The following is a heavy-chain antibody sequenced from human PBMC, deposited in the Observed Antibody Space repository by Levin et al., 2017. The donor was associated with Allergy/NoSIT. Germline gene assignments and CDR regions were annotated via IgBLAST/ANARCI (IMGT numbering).Heavy chain of an antibody. Sequence: SETLSLTCAVSGGSISSGGYSWSWIRQPPGKGLEWIGYIYHSGSTYYNPSLKSRVTISVDRSKNQFSLKLSSVTAADTAVYYCARVGVRGVIRGGYYFDYWGQGTLVTVSS. CDR1: GGSISSGGYS. V-gene: IGHV4-30-2*01. CDR2: IYHSGST. CDR3: ARVGVRGVIRGGYYFDY. D-gene: IGHD3-10*01. J-gene: IGHJ4*02.